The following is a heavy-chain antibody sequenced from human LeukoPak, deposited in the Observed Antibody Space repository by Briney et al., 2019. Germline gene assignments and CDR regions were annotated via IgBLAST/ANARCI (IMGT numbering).Heavy chain of an antibody. D-gene: IGHD3-10*01. CDR3: ARGPNNQVVRGVIGYYYMDV. CDR1: GGTFSSYA. V-gene: IGHV1-46*01. CDR2: INPSGGST. J-gene: IGHJ6*03. Sequence: ASVKVSCKASGGTFSSYAISWVRQAPGQGLEWMGIINPSGGSTSYAQKFQGRVTITRETSINTAYMELSSLRSEDTAVYYCARGPNNQVVRGVIGYYYMDVWGKGTTVTVSS.